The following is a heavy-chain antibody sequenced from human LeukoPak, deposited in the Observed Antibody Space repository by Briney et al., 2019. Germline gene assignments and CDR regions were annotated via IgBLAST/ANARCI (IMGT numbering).Heavy chain of an antibody. D-gene: IGHD5-12*01. V-gene: IGHV3-7*01. CDR1: GFTFSSYW. CDR3: ARDPPDIVATYFDY. Sequence: GGSLRLSCAASGFTFSSYWMSWVRQAPGKGLEWVANIKQDGSEKYYVDSVKGRFTISRDSAKNSLHLQMNSLRAEDTAVYYCARDPPDIVATYFDYWGQGTLVTVSS. CDR2: IKQDGSEK. J-gene: IGHJ4*02.